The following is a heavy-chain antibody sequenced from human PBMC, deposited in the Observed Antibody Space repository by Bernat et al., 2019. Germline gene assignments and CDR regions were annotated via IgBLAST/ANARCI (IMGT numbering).Heavy chain of an antibody. J-gene: IGHJ6*02. CDR1: GYTFTSYG. CDR2: ISAYNGNT. V-gene: IGHV1-18*04. Sequence: QVQLVQSGAEVKKPGASVKVSCKASGYTFTSYGISWVRQAPGQGLEWMGWISAYNGNTNYAQKLQGRVTMTTDTSTSTAYMELRSLRSDDTAMYYCAREQTAAGTYYYYYGMDVWGQGTTVTVSS. D-gene: IGHD6-13*01. CDR3: AREQTAAGTYYYYYGMDV.